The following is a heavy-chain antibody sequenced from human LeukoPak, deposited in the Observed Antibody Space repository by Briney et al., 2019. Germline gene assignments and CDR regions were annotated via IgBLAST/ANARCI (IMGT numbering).Heavy chain of an antibody. J-gene: IGHJ5*02. V-gene: IGHV1-2*02. Sequence: GASVKVSCKASGYTFTGYYMHWVRQAPGQGLEWMGWINPNSGGTNYAQKFQGRVTMTRDTSISTAYMELSRLRSDDTAVYYCARGIDDAGLSGGSCYSCWFDPWGQGTLVTVSS. CDR2: INPNSGGT. D-gene: IGHD2-15*01. CDR1: GYTFTGYY. CDR3: ARGIDDAGLSGGSCYSCWFDP.